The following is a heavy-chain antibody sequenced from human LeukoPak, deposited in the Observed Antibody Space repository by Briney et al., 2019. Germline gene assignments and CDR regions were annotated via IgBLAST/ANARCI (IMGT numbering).Heavy chain of an antibody. J-gene: IGHJ4*02. CDR1: GYTFSSYD. CDR2: INPNSGGT. Sequence: GASVKVSCKASGYTFSSYDINWVRQAPGQGLEWMGWINPNSGGTNYAQKFQGRVTMTRDTSITTAYMDLISLKSDDTAVFYCARVAVAATIDYWGQGTLVTVSS. D-gene: IGHD6-19*01. CDR3: ARVAVAATIDY. V-gene: IGHV1-2*02.